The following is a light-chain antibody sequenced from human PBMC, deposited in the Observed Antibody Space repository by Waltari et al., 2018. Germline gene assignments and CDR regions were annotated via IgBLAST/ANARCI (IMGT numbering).Light chain of an antibody. CDR1: SSNIGNNY. CDR3: GTWDSSLSAVV. CDR2: ANK. J-gene: IGLJ2*01. V-gene: IGLV1-51*01. Sequence: QSVLTQPPSVSAAPGQRVTISCSGSSSNIGNNYVSWYQQVPGTAPQTLIYANKRPPSGIPDRFSGSESGTSATLGITGRQTGDEADYYCGTWDSSLSAVVFGGGTKLTVL.